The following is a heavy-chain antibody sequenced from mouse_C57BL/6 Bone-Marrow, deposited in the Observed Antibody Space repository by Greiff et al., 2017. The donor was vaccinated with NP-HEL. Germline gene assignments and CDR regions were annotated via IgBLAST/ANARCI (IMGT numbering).Heavy chain of an antibody. D-gene: IGHD1-1*01. J-gene: IGHJ2*01. CDR3: TPFYYYGSSYVNY. V-gene: IGHV14-4*01. CDR1: GFNIKDDY. CDR2: IDPENGDT. Sequence: DVQLQESGAELVRPGASVKLSCTASGFNIKDDYMHWVKQRPEQGLEWIGWIDPENGDTEYASKFQGKATITADTSSNTAYLQLSSLTSEDTAVYYCTPFYYYGSSYVNYWGQGTTLTVSS.